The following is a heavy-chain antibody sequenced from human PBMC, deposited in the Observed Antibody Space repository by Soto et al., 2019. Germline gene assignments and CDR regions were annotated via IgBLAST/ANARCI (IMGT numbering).Heavy chain of an antibody. CDR1: GYTFTIYD. CDR3: ARYYDFWSDSENWFDP. CDR2: MNPNSGNT. J-gene: IGHJ5*02. D-gene: IGHD3-3*01. V-gene: IGHV1-8*01. Sequence: GASVKVSCKASGYTFTIYDINWVRQATGQGLEWMGWMNPNSGNTGYAQKFQGRVTMTRNTSISTAYMELSSLRSEDTAVYYCARYYDFWSDSENWFDPWGQGTLVTISS.